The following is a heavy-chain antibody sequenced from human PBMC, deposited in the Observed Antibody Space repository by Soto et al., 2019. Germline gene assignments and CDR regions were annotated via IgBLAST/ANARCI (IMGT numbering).Heavy chain of an antibody. CDR2: IDPSDSYT. Sequence: GESLKISCKGSGYSFTSYWISWVRQMPGKGLEWMGRIDPSDSYTNYRPSFQGHVTISADKSISTAYLQWSSLKASDTAMYYCVGGTDYGVPFDYWGQGTLVTVSS. D-gene: IGHD4-17*01. CDR1: GYSFTSYW. V-gene: IGHV5-10-1*01. J-gene: IGHJ4*02. CDR3: VGGTDYGVPFDY.